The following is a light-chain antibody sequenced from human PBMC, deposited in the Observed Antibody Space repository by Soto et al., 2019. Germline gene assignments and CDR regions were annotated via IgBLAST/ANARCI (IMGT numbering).Light chain of an antibody. J-gene: IGKJ5*01. CDR1: QSVSSSY. CDR3: QQYGTSPPIT. CDR2: GAS. Sequence: ESVLTQSPGTLSLSSGERATLSCRASQSVSSSYLAWYQQKPGQAPRLLIYGASSRATGIPDRFSGSGSGTDFILTISRLEPEDFAVYYCQQYGTSPPITFGQGTRLEIK. V-gene: IGKV3-20*01.